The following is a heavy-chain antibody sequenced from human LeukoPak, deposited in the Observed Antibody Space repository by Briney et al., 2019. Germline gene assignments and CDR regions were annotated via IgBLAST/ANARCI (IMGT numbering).Heavy chain of an antibody. CDR3: ATLGYCSSTSCYGLRDAFDI. Sequence: PGGSLRLSCAASGFTVSSNYMSWVRQAPGKGLEWASVIYSGGSTYYADSVKGRFTISRDNSKNTLYLQMNSLRAEDTAVYYCATLGYCSSTSCYGLRDAFDIWGQGTMVTVSS. CDR1: GFTVSSNY. D-gene: IGHD2-2*01. V-gene: IGHV3-53*01. J-gene: IGHJ3*02. CDR2: IYSGGST.